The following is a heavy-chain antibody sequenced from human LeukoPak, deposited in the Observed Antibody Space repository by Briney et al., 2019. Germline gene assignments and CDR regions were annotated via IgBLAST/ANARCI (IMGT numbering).Heavy chain of an antibody. V-gene: IGHV3-20*01. CDR2: INWNGGST. Sequence: GGSLRLSCAASGFTFDDYGMSWVRQAPGKGLEWVSGINWNGGSTGYADSVKGRFTISRDNAKNSLYLQMNSLRAEDTALYHYARDVRGYSYGYWYFDLWGRGTLVTVSS. CDR3: ARDVRGYSYGYWYFDL. D-gene: IGHD5-18*01. CDR1: GFTFDDYG. J-gene: IGHJ2*01.